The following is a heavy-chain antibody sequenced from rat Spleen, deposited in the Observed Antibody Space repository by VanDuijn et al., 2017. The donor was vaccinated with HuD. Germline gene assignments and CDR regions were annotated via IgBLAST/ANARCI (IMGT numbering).Heavy chain of an antibody. CDR2: IIYDGSST. J-gene: IGHJ3*01. V-gene: IGHV5-17*01. CDR1: GFSFGDYA. D-gene: IGHD1-11*01. Sequence: EVQLVESGGGLVQPGRSLKFSCAASGFSFGDYAMAWVRQAPKKGLEWVATIIYDGSSTYYRDSVKGRFTISRDNAKNTQYLQMDSLRSEDTATYYCARGNYGGYLPFAYWGQGTLVTVSS. CDR3: ARGNYGGYLPFAY.